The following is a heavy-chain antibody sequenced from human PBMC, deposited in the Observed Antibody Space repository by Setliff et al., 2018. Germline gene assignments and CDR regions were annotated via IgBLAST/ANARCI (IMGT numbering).Heavy chain of an antibody. CDR2: FDPEDGET. V-gene: IGHV1-24*01. Sequence: WASVKVSCKVSGYTLTELSMHWVRQAPGKGLEWMGGFDPEDGETIYAQKFQGRVTMTEDTSTDTAYMELSSLRSEDTAVYYCARVSMVIAIRNAFDIWGQGTMVTVSS. J-gene: IGHJ3*02. CDR3: ARVSMVIAIRNAFDI. D-gene: IGHD2-21*01. CDR1: GYTLTELS.